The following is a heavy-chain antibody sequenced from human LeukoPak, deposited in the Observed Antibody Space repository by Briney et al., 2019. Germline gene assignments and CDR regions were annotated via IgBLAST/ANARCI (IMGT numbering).Heavy chain of an antibody. V-gene: IGHV4-39*01. J-gene: IGHJ6*02. CDR2: IYYSGST. CDR3: ARPRIVVVPAPNAKTETYYYHRMDL. D-gene: IGHD2-2*01. CDR1: GGSISSSSYY. Sequence: SETLSLTCTVSGGSISSSSYYWRWIRQPPGEGLEGIGSIYYSGSTYYNPSLKSRVTISVDTSKNQFSVKLSSVTAADTAVYYYARPRIVVVPAPNAKTETYYYHRMDLRGQGTTVNLS.